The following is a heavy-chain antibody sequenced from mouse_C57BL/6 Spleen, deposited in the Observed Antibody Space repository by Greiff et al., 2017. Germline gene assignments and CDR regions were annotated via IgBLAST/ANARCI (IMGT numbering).Heavy chain of an antibody. CDR2: ISSGSSTI. J-gene: IGHJ4*01. Sequence: EVQGVESGGGLVKPGGSLKLSCAASGFTFSDYGMHWVRQAPEKGLEWVAYISSGSSTIYYADTVKGRFTISRDNAKNTLFLQMTSLRSEDTAMYYCATFGNPYYYAMDYWGQGTSVTVSS. CDR1: GFTFSDYG. V-gene: IGHV5-17*01. D-gene: IGHD2-1*01. CDR3: ATFGNPYYYAMDY.